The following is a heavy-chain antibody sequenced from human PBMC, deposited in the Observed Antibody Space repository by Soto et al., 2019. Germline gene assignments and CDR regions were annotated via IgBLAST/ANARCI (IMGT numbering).Heavy chain of an antibody. CDR1: GGAFSDYA. CDR2: IMPIFRAP. D-gene: IGHD2-15*01. V-gene: IGHV1-69*12. J-gene: IGHJ6*02. Sequence: QVQLVQSGAEVKKPGSSVKVSCKASGGAFSDYAFSWVRQAPGQGLDWLGGIMPIFRAPDYAQKFQGRVTITADEFTRTAYMEMNSLRSEDTAVYYCASWLKGPDIGNYYYGMDVWGQGTTVTVS. CDR3: ASWLKGPDIGNYYYGMDV.